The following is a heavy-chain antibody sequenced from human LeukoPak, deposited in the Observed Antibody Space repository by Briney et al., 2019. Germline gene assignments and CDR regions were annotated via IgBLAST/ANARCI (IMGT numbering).Heavy chain of an antibody. CDR3: ARDRGYSYGLDY. D-gene: IGHD5-18*01. V-gene: IGHV4-59*01. CDR2: IYYSGST. Sequence: RASETLSLTCTVSGGSISSYYWGWIRQPPGKGLEWIGYIYYSGSTNYNPSLKSRVTISVDTSKNQFSLKLSSVTAADTAVYYCARDRGYSYGLDYWGQGTLVTVSS. J-gene: IGHJ4*02. CDR1: GGSISSYY.